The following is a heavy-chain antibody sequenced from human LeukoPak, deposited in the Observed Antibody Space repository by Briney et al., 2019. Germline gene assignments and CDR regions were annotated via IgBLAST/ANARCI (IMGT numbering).Heavy chain of an antibody. CDR3: AREVMVVAATTFWYFDL. D-gene: IGHD2-15*01. V-gene: IGHV3-11*04. CDR2: ISSSGSTI. J-gene: IGHJ2*01. CDR1: GFTFSDYY. Sequence: GGSLRLSCAASGFTFSDYYMSWIRQAPGKGLEWISYISSSGSTIYYADSVKGRFTISRDNAKNSLCLQMNSLRADDTAVYYCAREVMVVAATTFWYFDLWGRGTLVTVSS.